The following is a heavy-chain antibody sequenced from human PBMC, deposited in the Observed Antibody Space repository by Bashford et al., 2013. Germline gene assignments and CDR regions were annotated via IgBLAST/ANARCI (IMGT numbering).Heavy chain of an antibody. D-gene: IGHD3-9*01. CDR1: RGSMSSNLW. V-gene: IGHV4-4*02. J-gene: IGHJ4*02. CDR3: ASCGLRSFDWS. Sequence: SETLSLTCAVSRGSMSSNLWWSWVRQPPPGKGLEWIGEISHSEATNYSPSLNGRVTISLDKSKKQFSLHLTSVTAADTAVYFCASCGLRSFDWSWGQGTLVTVSS. CDR2: ISHSEAT.